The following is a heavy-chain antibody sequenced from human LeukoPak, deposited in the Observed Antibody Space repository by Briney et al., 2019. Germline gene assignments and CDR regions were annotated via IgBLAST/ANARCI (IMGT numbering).Heavy chain of an antibody. CDR2: ISSSTSYI. CDR3: ARGKEGKFDP. J-gene: IGHJ5*02. CDR1: GFTFSSYS. Sequence: PGGSLRLSCAASGFTFSSYSMNWVRQAPGKGLEWVSSISSSTSYIYYADSVKGRFTIPRDNAKNSLSLQMNSLRAEDTAVYYCARGKEGKFDPWGQGTLVTVSS. V-gene: IGHV3-21*01.